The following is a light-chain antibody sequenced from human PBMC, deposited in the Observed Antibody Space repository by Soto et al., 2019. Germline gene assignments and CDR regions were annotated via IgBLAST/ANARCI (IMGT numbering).Light chain of an antibody. CDR1: QSISSW. CDR2: DAS. Sequence: DILMTQSPSTLSASVGDRVTITYRGSQSISSWLAWYQQKPGKAPKLLIYDASSLESGVPSRFSGSGSGTEFTLTISRLQPDDFATYYCHQYDSYSITFGGGTKVDI. J-gene: IGKJ4*01. V-gene: IGKV1-5*01. CDR3: HQYDSYSIT.